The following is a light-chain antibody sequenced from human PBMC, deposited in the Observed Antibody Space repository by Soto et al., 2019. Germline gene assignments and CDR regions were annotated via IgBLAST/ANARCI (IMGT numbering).Light chain of an antibody. J-gene: IGKJ5*01. CDR3: QQTYITPYT. Sequence: PSTLCGSVGDRVTITCRASQTISSWLAWYQQKPGKAPKLLIYKASTLKSGVPSRFSGSGSGTEFTLTISSLQPDDFATYYCQQTYITPYTFGQGTRLEIK. CDR1: QTISSW. V-gene: IGKV1-5*03. CDR2: KAS.